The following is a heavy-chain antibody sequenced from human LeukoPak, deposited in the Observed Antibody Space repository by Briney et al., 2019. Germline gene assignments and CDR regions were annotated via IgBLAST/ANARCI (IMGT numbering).Heavy chain of an antibody. CDR3: ASRDGYNSGDY. J-gene: IGHJ4*02. CDR2: IYYSGST. V-gene: IGHV4-30-4*08. D-gene: IGHD5-24*01. CDR1: GGSISSGDYY. Sequence: PSETLSLTCTVSGGSISSGDYYWSWIRQPPGKGLEWIGYIYYSGSTYYNLSLKSRVTISVDTSKNQFSLKLSSVTAADTAVYYCASRDGYNSGDYWGQGTLVTVSS.